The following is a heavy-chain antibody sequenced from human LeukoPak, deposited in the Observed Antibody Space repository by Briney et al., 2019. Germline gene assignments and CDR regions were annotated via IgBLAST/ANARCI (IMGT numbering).Heavy chain of an antibody. D-gene: IGHD6-6*01. Sequence: PGRSLRLSCAASGFTFSSYAMHWVRQAPGKGLEWVAVISYDGSNKYYADPVKGRFTISRDNSKNTLYLQMNSLRAEDTAVYYCARGVSSPRRPHYYYYYGMDVWGQGTTVTVSS. CDR2: ISYDGSNK. J-gene: IGHJ6*02. CDR1: GFTFSSYA. V-gene: IGHV3-30-3*01. CDR3: ARGVSSPRRPHYYYYYGMDV.